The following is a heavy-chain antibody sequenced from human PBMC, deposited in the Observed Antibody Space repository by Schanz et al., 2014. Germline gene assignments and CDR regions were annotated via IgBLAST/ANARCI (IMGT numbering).Heavy chain of an antibody. J-gene: IGHJ4*02. CDR3: AKVAPAATYLDS. Sequence: QVQLVESGGGLVKPGGSLRLSCAASGFTFSDYYMTWIRQAPGKGLEWVSDISDSGDSTHYADSVKGRFTISRDNAKNSLFLQMNSPSAEDTAVYYCAKVAPAATYLDSWGLGTLVTVSS. D-gene: IGHD2-2*01. CDR1: GFTFSDYY. V-gene: IGHV3-11*01. CDR2: ISDSGDST.